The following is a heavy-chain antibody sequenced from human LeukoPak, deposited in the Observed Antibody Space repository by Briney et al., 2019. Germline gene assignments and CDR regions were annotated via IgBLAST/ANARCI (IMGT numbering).Heavy chain of an antibody. V-gene: IGHV4-39*07. D-gene: IGHD3-10*01. CDR3: ARGGDRSFDY. Sequence: SETLSLTCTVSGGSISTSSYYRGWVRQPPGKGLEWIGNIFYSGSTYYSPSLKSRVTISLDTSRNQFSLKLNSVTAADTAVYYCARGGDRSFDYWGQGTLVTVSS. CDR1: GGSISTSSYY. J-gene: IGHJ4*02. CDR2: IFYSGST.